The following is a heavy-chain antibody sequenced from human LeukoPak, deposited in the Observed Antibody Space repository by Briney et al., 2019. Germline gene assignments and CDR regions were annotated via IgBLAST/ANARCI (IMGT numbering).Heavy chain of an antibody. D-gene: IGHD3/OR15-3a*01. CDR2: INHSGGT. V-gene: IGHV4-34*01. CDR3: ARQGPRGFWTRGVGSFYFDY. Sequence: PSETLSLTCAVYGGSFSGYYWSWIRQPPGKGLEWIGEINHSGGTNYNPSLKSRVTISVDTSKNQFSLKLSSVTAADTAVYYCARQGPRGFWTRGVGSFYFDYWGQGTLVTVSS. CDR1: GGSFSGYY. J-gene: IGHJ4*02.